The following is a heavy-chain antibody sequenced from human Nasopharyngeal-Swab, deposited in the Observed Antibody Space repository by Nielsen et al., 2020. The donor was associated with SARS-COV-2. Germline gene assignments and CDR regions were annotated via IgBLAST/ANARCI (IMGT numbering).Heavy chain of an antibody. V-gene: IGHV3-74*01. CDR2: INIDGSVR. D-gene: IGHD4-23*01. CDR3: TRDIGGKYGY. J-gene: IGHJ4*02. CDR1: GHTSSSYW. Sequence: GGSLTLSCTASGHTSSSYWMHWVRQVPGKGLVWVSRINIDGSVRDYADSVKGRFTISRDNARNTLYLQMNSLRGDDTAVYYCTRDIGGKYGYWGQGNLVTVSS.